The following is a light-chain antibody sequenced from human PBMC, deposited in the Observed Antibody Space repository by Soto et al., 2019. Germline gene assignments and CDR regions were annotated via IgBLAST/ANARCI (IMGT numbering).Light chain of an antibody. CDR2: GAS. CDR1: QSVRSSL. V-gene: IGKV3-20*01. Sequence: ETVLTQSPGTLSLSPGERATLSCRASQSVRSSLLAWYQHKPGQTPRLLIYGASSRATGIPDRFSGSGSGTAFTPTTGRLVPDELAVYDSNRDGSPWTFGQGTKVEI. J-gene: IGKJ1*01. CDR3: NRDGSPWT.